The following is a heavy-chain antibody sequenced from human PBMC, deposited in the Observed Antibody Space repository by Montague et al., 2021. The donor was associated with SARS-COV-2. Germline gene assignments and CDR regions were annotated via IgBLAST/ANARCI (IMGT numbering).Heavy chain of an antibody. V-gene: IGHV4-4*07. D-gene: IGHD3-3*01. Sequence: SETLSLTCTVSGGSISSYYWSWIRQPAGKGLEWIGRIYTSGSTNXNPSLKSRVTMSVDTSKNQFSLKLSSVTAADTAVYYCAGEGGLTIFGVGLNYYYYMDVWGKGTTATVSS. CDR3: AGEGGLTIFGVGLNYYYYMDV. J-gene: IGHJ6*03. CDR2: IYTSGST. CDR1: GGSISSYY.